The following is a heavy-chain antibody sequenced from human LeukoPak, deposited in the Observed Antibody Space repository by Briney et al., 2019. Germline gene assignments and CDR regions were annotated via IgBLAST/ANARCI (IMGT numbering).Heavy chain of an antibody. CDR1: GFTFSNYA. J-gene: IGHJ6*02. CDR3: AKDVRVGGGGMDV. D-gene: IGHD1-26*01. CDR2: ISSSGDNA. V-gene: IGHV3-23*01. Sequence: GGSLRLSCAASGFTFSNYAMSWVRQAPGKGLEWVSLISSSGDNAYYADSVRGRFTISRDKSKNTVSLQMNSLRGEDTAVYYCAKDVRVGGGGMDVWGQGTPVTVSS.